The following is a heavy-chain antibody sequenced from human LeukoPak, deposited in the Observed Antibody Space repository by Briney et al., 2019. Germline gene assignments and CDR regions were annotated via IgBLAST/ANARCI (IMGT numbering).Heavy chain of an antibody. CDR2: IYHSGST. CDR3: ARVLCSGGSCYFAFDI. J-gene: IGHJ3*02. V-gene: IGHV4-38-2*02. D-gene: IGHD2-15*01. Sequence: SETLSLTCTVSGYSISSGHYWGWIRHPPGKGLEWIGNIYHSGSTYYNPSLKSRVTISVDTSKNQFSLKLSSVTAADTAVYYCARVLCSGGSCYFAFDIWGQGTMVTVSS. CDR1: GYSISSGHY.